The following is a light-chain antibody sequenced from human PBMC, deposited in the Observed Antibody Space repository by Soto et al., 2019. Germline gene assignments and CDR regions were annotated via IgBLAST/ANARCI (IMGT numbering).Light chain of an antibody. CDR3: QQYNSYSRT. V-gene: IGKV1-5*01. J-gene: IGKJ1*01. CDR1: QSISNW. Sequence: DIQMTQSPSTLSASVGDRVTITCRASQSISNWLAWYQQKPGKAHKLLIYDASSLESGVPSRFSGSGSGTEFTLTISSLQPDDFATYYCQQYNSYSRTFGQGTKVDIK. CDR2: DAS.